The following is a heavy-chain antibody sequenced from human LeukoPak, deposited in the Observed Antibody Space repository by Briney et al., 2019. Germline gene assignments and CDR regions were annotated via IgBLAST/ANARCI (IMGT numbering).Heavy chain of an antibody. Sequence: FVKVSCKASGYTFTGYYMHWVRQAPGQGLEWMGWINPSSGGTNYAQKFQGRVTMTRDTSISTAYMELSRLRSDDTAVYYCARALAAAGTGLYWGQGTLVTVSS. CDR1: GYTFTGYY. CDR3: ARALAAAGTGLY. CDR2: INPSSGGT. J-gene: IGHJ4*02. V-gene: IGHV1-2*02. D-gene: IGHD6-13*01.